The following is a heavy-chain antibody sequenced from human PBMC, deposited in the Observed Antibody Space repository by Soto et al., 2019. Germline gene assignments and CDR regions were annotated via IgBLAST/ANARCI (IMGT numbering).Heavy chain of an antibody. CDR2: ISSSSSTI. D-gene: IGHD3-3*01. Sequence: GGSLRLSCAASGFTFSSYSMNLVRQAPGKGLEWVSYISSSSSTIYYADSVKGRFTISRDNGKNSLYLQMNSLRAEDTAVYYCASLRIAIFGVPRDSYYYMDVWGKGTTVTVSS. CDR3: ASLRIAIFGVPRDSYYYMDV. V-gene: IGHV3-48*01. CDR1: GFTFSSYS. J-gene: IGHJ6*03.